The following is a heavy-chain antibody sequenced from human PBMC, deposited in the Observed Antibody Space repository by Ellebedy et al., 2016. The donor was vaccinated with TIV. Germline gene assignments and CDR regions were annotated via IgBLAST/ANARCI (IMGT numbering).Heavy chain of an antibody. CDR3: TTETWGYCSSTSCYGWFDP. V-gene: IGHV3-15*07. Sequence: GESLKISCAASGFTFSNAWMNWVRQAPGKGLEWVGRIKSKTDGGTTDYAAPVKGRFTISRDDSKNTLYLQMNSLKTEDTAVYYCTTETWGYCSSTSCYGWFDPWGQGTLVTVSS. CDR1: GFTFSNAW. J-gene: IGHJ5*02. CDR2: IKSKTDGGTT. D-gene: IGHD2-2*01.